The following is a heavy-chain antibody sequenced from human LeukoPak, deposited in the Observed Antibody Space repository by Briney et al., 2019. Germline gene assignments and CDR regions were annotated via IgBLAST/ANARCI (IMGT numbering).Heavy chain of an antibody. Sequence: SETLSLTCTVSGYSISSGYYWGWIRQPPGKGLEWIGSIYHSGSTYYNPSLKSRVTISVDTSKNQFSLKLSSVTAADTAVYYCARVDGSYYYYYMDVGGKGTTVTVSS. J-gene: IGHJ6*03. CDR1: GYSISSGYY. D-gene: IGHD1-26*01. V-gene: IGHV4-38-2*02. CDR3: ARVDGSYYYYYMDV. CDR2: IYHSGST.